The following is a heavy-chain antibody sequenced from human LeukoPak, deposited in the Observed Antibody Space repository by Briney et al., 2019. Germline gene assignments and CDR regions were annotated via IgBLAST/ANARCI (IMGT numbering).Heavy chain of an antibody. D-gene: IGHD1-7*01. CDR2: IYSGGST. CDR1: GFTVSSNY. Sequence: GGSLRLSCAASGFTVSSNYMSWVRQAPGKGLEWVSVIYSGGSTYYADSVKGRFTISRDNSKNTLYLQMNSLRAEDTAVYYCARPGGRYNWNYKAPFDYWGQGTLVTVSS. J-gene: IGHJ4*02. V-gene: IGHV3-53*01. CDR3: ARPGGRYNWNYKAPFDY.